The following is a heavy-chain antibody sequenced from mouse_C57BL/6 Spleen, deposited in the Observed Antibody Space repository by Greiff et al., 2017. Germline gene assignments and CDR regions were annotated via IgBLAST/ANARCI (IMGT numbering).Heavy chain of an antibody. CDR3: ARDTTVGRYFDV. V-gene: IGHV1-52*01. J-gene: IGHJ1*03. Sequence: QVQLQQSGAELVRPGSSVKLSCKASGYTFTSYWMHWVKQRPIQGLEWIGNIDPSDSETHYNQKFKDKATLTVDKSSSTAYMQLSSLTSEDSAVYYCARDTTVGRYFDVWGTGTTVTVSS. CDR1: GYTFTSYW. CDR2: IDPSDSET. D-gene: IGHD1-1*01.